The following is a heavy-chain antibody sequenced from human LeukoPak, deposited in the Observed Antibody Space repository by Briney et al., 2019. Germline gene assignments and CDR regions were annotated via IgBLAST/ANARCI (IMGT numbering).Heavy chain of an antibody. CDR1: GGSISSYY. CDR2: IYYSGST. D-gene: IGHD3-10*01. CDR3: ARALWFGELVN. V-gene: IGHV4-59*01. J-gene: IGHJ4*02. Sequence: SETLSLTCTVSGGSISSYYWSWIRQPPGKGLEWIGYIYYSGSTNYNPSLKSRVTISVDTSKNQFSLKLSSVTAADTAVYYCARALWFGELVNWGQGTLVTVSS.